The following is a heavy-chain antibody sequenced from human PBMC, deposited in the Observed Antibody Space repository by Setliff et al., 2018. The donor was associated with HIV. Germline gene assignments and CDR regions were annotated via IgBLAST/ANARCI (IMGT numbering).Heavy chain of an antibody. CDR2: ISSSSSTI. V-gene: IGHV3-48*04. CDR1: GFTFSSYS. J-gene: IGHJ6*02. D-gene: IGHD6-19*01. CDR3: ASEAVAARSGMDV. Sequence: PGGSLRLSCAASGFTFSSYSMNWVRQAPGKGLEWVSYISSSSSTIYYADSVKGRFTISRDNAKNSLYLQMNSLRAEDTAVYYCASEAVAARSGMDVWGQGTTVTVSS.